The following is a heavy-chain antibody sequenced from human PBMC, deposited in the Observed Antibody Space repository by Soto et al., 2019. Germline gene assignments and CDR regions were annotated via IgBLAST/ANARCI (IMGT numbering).Heavy chain of an antibody. Sequence: ASVKVSCKASGGTFSSYAISWVRQAPGQGLEWMGGIIPIFGTANYAQKFQGRVTITADESTSTAYMELSSLRSEDTAVYYCASKPDYYDSSGYRDYWGQGTLVTVSS. V-gene: IGHV1-69*13. CDR2: IIPIFGTA. CDR3: ASKPDYYDSSGYRDY. CDR1: GGTFSSYA. J-gene: IGHJ4*02. D-gene: IGHD3-22*01.